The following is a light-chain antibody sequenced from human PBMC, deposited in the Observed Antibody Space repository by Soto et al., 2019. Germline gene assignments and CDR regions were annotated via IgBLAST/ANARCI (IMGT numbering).Light chain of an antibody. CDR1: SSDVGGYNY. Sequence: QSVLTQPPSASGSFGQSVTISCTGTSSDVGGYNYVSWYQQHPGKAPKLMIYEVSVRPSGVPDRFSGSKSGNTASLTVSGLQADDEADYYCSSYSGTNYHYVFGTGTKVTVL. CDR2: EVS. J-gene: IGLJ1*01. CDR3: SSYSGTNYHYV. V-gene: IGLV2-8*01.